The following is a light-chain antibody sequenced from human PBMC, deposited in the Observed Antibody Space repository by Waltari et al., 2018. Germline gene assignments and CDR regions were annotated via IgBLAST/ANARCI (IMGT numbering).Light chain of an antibody. CDR1: QTISSY. Sequence: DIQMTQSPSSLSASVGDRVTITCRAGQTISSYLNWYQQKPGKAPKFLIYAASSLRSGVPSRFSGSRSGTEFTLTISSLQPEDFATYYCQQTFSTQTTFGQGTRLELK. CDR3: QQTFSTQTT. V-gene: IGKV1-39*01. J-gene: IGKJ5*01. CDR2: AAS.